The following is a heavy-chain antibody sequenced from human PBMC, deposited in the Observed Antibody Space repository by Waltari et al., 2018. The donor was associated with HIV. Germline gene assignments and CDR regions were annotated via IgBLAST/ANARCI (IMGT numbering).Heavy chain of an antibody. J-gene: IGHJ3*01. V-gene: IGHV4-34*01. CDR1: DATFSAVY. D-gene: IGHD7-27*01. Sequence: VRLVQWGSGLIKLSVTLQVTCAVYDATFSAVYWAWVRLSPGRGLEWIGDGGGWGPTQTNPSFKGRLTLSVDKSMGHYSLTLTKVTAADTATYFFARIISQVWGTLDLWSQGTHVRVSS. CDR2: GGGWGPT. CDR3: ARIISQVWGTLDL.